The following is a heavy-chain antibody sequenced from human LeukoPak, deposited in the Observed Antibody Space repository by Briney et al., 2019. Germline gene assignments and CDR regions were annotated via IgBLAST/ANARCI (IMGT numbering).Heavy chain of an antibody. CDR1: GGSISSYY. CDR3: ARGGGYGDYAGNAFDI. CDR2: IYYSGST. Sequence: SETLSLTCTVSGGSISSYYWSWIGQPPGKGLEWIGYIYYSGSTNYNPSLKSRVTISVDTSKNQFSLKLSSVTAADTAVYYCARGGGYGDYAGNAFDIWGQGTMVTVSS. V-gene: IGHV4-59*01. D-gene: IGHD4-17*01. J-gene: IGHJ3*02.